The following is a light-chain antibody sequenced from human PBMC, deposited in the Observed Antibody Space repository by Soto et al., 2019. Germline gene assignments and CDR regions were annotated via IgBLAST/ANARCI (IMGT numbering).Light chain of an antibody. CDR1: QSVSSN. Sequence: EIVMTQSPATLSVSPGERATLSCRASQSVSSNLAWYQQKPGQAPRLLIYGASSLQSGVPSRFSGSGSGTDFTLTISSLQPEDFATYYCQQSYSTQWTFGQGTKVEIK. CDR3: QQSYSTQWT. V-gene: IGKV3-15*01. CDR2: GAS. J-gene: IGKJ1*01.